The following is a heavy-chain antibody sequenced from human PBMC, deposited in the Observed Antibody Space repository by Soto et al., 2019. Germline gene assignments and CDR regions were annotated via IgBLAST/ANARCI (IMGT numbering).Heavy chain of an antibody. Sequence: PGESLKISCKGSGYDFTTHWIGWVRQMPGKGPEWMGVIWPAYSEVKYLPSFQGQVTISADRSISTAYLQWSSLEASDTAMYYCARHLMSTKAYNREYDAFDIWGQGTMVTVSS. CDR1: GYDFTTHW. CDR3: ARHLMSTKAYNREYDAFDI. V-gene: IGHV5-51*01. D-gene: IGHD1-20*01. J-gene: IGHJ3*02. CDR2: IWPAYSEV.